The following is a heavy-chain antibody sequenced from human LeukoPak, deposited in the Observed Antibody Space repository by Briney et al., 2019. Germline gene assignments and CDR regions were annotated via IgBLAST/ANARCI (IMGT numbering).Heavy chain of an antibody. CDR1: GGTFSSYT. V-gene: IGHV1-69*02. D-gene: IGHD5-24*01. CDR3: ARSLRDGYIPDY. Sequence: ASVKVSCKASGGTFSSYTISWVRQAPGQGLEWMGRIIPILGIANYAQKFQGRVTITEDKSTSTAYMELSSLRSEDTAVYYCARSLRDGYIPDYWGQGTLVTVSS. J-gene: IGHJ4*02. CDR2: IIPILGIA.